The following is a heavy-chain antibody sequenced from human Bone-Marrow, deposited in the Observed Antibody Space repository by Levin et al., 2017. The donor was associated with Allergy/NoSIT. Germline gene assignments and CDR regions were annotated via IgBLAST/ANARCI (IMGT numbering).Heavy chain of an antibody. D-gene: IGHD3-22*01. Sequence: QPGGSLRLSCTASGFTFGDYAMSWFRQAPGKGLEWVGFIRSKAYGGTTEYAASVKGRFTISRDDSKSIAYLQMNSLKTEDTAVYYCTRRRDYYDSSGYSNAEYFQHWGQGTLVTVSS. CDR3: TRRRDYYDSSGYSNAEYFQH. J-gene: IGHJ1*01. CDR1: GFTFGDYA. CDR2: IRSKAYGGTT. V-gene: IGHV3-49*03.